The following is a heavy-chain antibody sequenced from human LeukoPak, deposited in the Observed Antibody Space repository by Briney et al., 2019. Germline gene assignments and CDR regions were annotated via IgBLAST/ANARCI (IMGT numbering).Heavy chain of an antibody. D-gene: IGHD6-13*01. CDR2: IKQDGSEK. CDR3: ARRGAAGTYYFDY. V-gene: IGHV3-7*05. Sequence: PGGSLRLSCAASGFTFSSYWMSWVRQAPGKGLEWVANIKQDGSEKYYVDSVKGRFTISRDNAKNSLFLQMNSLRAEDTAVYYCARRGAAGTYYFDYWGQGTLVTVSS. CDR1: GFTFSSYW. J-gene: IGHJ4*02.